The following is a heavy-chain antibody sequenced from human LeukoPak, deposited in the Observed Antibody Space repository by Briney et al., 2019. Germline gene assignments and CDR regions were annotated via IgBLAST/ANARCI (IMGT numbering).Heavy chain of an antibody. J-gene: IGHJ4*02. Sequence: GSLRLSCAASGFTFSSNALSWVRQAPGKGLEWVSVIGTSVSDTYYAVSVKGRFTISRDNSKNTVYLQLNSLRAEDTAVYYCAKRVAAPGRTYYFDYWGQGTLVIVSS. CDR2: IGTSVSDT. CDR3: AKRVAAPGRTYYFDY. CDR1: GFTFSSNA. D-gene: IGHD6-13*01. V-gene: IGHV3-23*01.